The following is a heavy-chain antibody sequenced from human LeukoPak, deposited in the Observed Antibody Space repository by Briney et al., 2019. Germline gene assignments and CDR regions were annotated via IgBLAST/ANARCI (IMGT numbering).Heavy chain of an antibody. CDR2: VSSSSAYI. Sequence: PGGSLRLSCAASGFSLTTYNMNWVGQAPGKGLEWVSSVSSSSAYIYYADSVKGRFTISRDNAKNSLYLQMNSLRAEDTAVYYCARLHYYDTSGSSWGQGTLVTVSS. CDR1: GFSLTTYN. J-gene: IGHJ4*02. V-gene: IGHV3-21*01. D-gene: IGHD3-22*01. CDR3: ARLHYYDTSGSS.